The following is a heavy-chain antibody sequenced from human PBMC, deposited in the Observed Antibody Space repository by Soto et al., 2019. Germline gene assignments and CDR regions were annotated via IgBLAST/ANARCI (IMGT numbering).Heavy chain of an antibody. D-gene: IGHD6-19*01. CDR2: IYYSGST. V-gene: IGHV4-61*01. CDR1: GGSVNSGSYY. Sequence: QVQLQESGPGLVKPSETLSLTCTVSGGSVNSGSYYWSWIRQPPGKGLEWIGYIYYSGSTNYNPSLKSRVTISVDTSKNQFSLKLSSVTAADTAVYYCAREFSSGWYVWFDPWGQGTLVTVSS. J-gene: IGHJ5*02. CDR3: AREFSSGWYVWFDP.